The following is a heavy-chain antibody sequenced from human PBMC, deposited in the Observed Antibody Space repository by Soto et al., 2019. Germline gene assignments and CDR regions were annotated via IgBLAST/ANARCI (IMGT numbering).Heavy chain of an antibody. CDR2: ISAYNGNT. D-gene: IGHD6-13*01. V-gene: IGHV1-18*01. J-gene: IGHJ6*04. Sequence: GASVKVSCKASGYTFTSYGISWVRQAPGQGLEWMGWISAYNGNTNYAQKLQGRVTMTTDTSTSTAYMELRSLRSDDTAGYYCASGPSLGPIAAAGTLGMDVWGKGPTVTVSS. CDR1: GYTFTSYG. CDR3: ASGPSLGPIAAAGTLGMDV.